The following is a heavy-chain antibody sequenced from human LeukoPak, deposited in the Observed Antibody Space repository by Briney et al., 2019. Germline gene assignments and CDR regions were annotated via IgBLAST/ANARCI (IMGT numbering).Heavy chain of an antibody. V-gene: IGHV3-66*01. CDR2: IYSGGNT. D-gene: IGHD3-10*01. Sequence: PGGSLRLSCAASGFTVSSNDMTWVRQTPGKGLEWVSIIYSGGNTYYADSVKGRFTISRDNSKNTLCLQVNSLRAEDTAVFYCARDRPGDGYFDYWGQGTLVTVSS. J-gene: IGHJ4*02. CDR3: ARDRPGDGYFDY. CDR1: GFTVSSND.